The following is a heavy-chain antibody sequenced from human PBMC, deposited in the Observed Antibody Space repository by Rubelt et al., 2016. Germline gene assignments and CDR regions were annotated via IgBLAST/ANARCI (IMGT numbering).Heavy chain of an antibody. CDR1: GGSISSYY. CDR2: IYYSGRT. V-gene: IGHV4-59*01. J-gene: IGHJ4*02. CDR3: AGARSIAAAGTGFDY. D-gene: IGHD6-13*01. Sequence: GLVKPSETLSLTCTVSGGSISSYYWSWIRQPPGKGLEWIGDIYYSGRTNYNPSLKSRVTISVDTSKKQFSLKLSSVAAAGTAAFYCAGARSIAAAGTGFDYWGQGTLVTVSP.